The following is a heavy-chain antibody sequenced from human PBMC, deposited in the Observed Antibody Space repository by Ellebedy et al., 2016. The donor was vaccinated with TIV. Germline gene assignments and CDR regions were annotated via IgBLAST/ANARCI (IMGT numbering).Heavy chain of an antibody. CDR2: IIPIFGTA. CDR3: ARDPREWLGERGALDY. CDR1: GGTFSSYA. V-gene: IGHV1-69*06. D-gene: IGHD3-10*01. Sequence: SVKVSXXASGGTFSSYAISWVRQAPGQGLEWMGGIIPIFGTANYAQKFQGRVTITADKSTSTAYMELSSLRSEDTAVYYCARDPREWLGERGALDYWGQGTLVTVSS. J-gene: IGHJ4*02.